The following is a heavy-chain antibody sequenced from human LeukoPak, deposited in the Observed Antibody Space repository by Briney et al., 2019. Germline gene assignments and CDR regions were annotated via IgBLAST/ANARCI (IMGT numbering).Heavy chain of an antibody. CDR3: AKLNGWFGELLYFDY. CDR2: ISGSGGST. V-gene: IGHV3-23*01. Sequence: GGSLRLSCVVSGFTFSSYAMSWVRQAPGKGLEWVSAISGSGGSTYYADSVKGRFTISRDNSKNTLYLQMNSLRAEDTAVYYCAKLNGWFGELLYFDYWGQGTRVTVSS. D-gene: IGHD3-10*01. CDR1: GFTFSSYA. J-gene: IGHJ4*02.